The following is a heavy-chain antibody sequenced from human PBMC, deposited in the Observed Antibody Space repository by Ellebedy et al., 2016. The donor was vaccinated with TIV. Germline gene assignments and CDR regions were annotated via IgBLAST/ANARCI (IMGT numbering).Heavy chain of an antibody. CDR2: INHSGHT. Sequence: SETLSLTXTVSGASISSNHWCSWLRQPPGKGLEWIGEINHSGHTNYNSSLKSRVTISVDTSKNQFSLNLSSVTAADTAVYFCARSYTWNDLFDYWGQGTLVTVSS. J-gene: IGHJ4*02. V-gene: IGHV4-4*02. CDR1: GASISSNHW. CDR3: ARSYTWNDLFDY. D-gene: IGHD1-20*01.